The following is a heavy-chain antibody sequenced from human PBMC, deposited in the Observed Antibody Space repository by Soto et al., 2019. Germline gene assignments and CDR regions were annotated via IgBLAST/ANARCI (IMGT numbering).Heavy chain of an antibody. Sequence: QVQLVQSGAEVKKPGASVKVSCKASGYTFTSYGISWVRQAPGQGLEWMGWISAYNGNTKYAQKLQGRGTRTTDTATSTADVELRSLRSDDTAVYYCARDAPPVDYWGQGTLGTVSS. J-gene: IGHJ4*02. V-gene: IGHV1-18*01. CDR2: ISAYNGNT. CDR1: GYTFTSYG. CDR3: ARDAPPVDY.